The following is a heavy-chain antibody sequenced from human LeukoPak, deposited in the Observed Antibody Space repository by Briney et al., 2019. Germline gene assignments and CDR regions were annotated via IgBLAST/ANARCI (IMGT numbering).Heavy chain of an antibody. D-gene: IGHD1-7*01. CDR2: ISGSGSDI. CDR3: ARRTFPNDAFDV. J-gene: IGHJ3*01. Sequence: GHSLRLSCAASGFTFSTFSMNWVRQTPGKGLEWVSAISGSGSDIYYADSVKGRFTISRDNPKRSLYLQMNSLRAEDTAVYYCARRTFPNDAFDVWGQGTVVTVSS. CDR1: GFTFSTFS. V-gene: IGHV3-21*01.